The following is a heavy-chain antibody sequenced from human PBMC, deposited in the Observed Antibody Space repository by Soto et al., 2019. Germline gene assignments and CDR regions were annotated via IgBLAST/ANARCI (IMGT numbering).Heavy chain of an antibody. J-gene: IGHJ4*02. CDR2: ISGDGINT. CDR3: ARGNLSFDFDS. Sequence: GGSLRLSCAASGFNFGFFGMHWVRQAPGKGLEWVAFISGDGINTQYADSVRGRFTLSRDHSRKTMYLQMDSLRDEGTALYYCARGNLSFDFDSWGLGTLVTVSS. V-gene: IGHV3-30*03. D-gene: IGHD1-26*01. CDR1: GFNFGFFG.